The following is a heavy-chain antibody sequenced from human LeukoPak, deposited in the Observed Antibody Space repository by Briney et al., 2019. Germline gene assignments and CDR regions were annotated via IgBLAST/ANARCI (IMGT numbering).Heavy chain of an antibody. CDR2: IYYSGVT. Sequence: TSETLSLTRSVSSGFLNSSNYDWGWIRQSPGKGLEWIGTIYYSGVTYFNPSLKSRGTISVDTSKNQFSLRVTSVTAADAAKYYCVSLVVGTIWTDFWGQGTLVTVSS. D-gene: IGHD1-7*01. CDR3: VSLVVGTIWTDF. J-gene: IGHJ4*02. CDR1: SGFLNSSNYD. V-gene: IGHV4-39*01.